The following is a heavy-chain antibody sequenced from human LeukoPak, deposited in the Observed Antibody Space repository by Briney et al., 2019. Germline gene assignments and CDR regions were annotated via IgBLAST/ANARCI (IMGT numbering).Heavy chain of an antibody. Sequence: GGSLRLSCTASGFTFGDYAMSWFRQAPGKGLEWVGFIRSKAYGGTTEYAASVKGRFTISRDDSKSIAYLQMNSLKTEDTAVYYCTQDMGYSSGWYGYWGQGTLVTVSS. CDR2: IRSKAYGGTT. V-gene: IGHV3-49*03. CDR3: TQDMGYSSGWYGY. CDR1: GFTFGDYA. D-gene: IGHD6-19*01. J-gene: IGHJ4*02.